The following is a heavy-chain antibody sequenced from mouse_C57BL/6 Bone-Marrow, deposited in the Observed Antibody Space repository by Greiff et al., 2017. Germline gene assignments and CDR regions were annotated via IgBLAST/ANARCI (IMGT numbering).Heavy chain of an antibody. CDR3: AFITTVVAHYYAMDY. Sequence: VQLKESRAELVRPGSSVKMSCKTSGYTFTSYGINWVKQRPGQGLEWIGYIYIGNGYTEYNEKFKGKATLTSDTSSSTAYMQLSSLTSEDSAIYFCAFITTVVAHYYAMDYWGQGTSVTVSS. J-gene: IGHJ4*01. CDR1: GYTFTSYG. V-gene: IGHV1-58*01. D-gene: IGHD1-1*01. CDR2: IYIGNGYT.